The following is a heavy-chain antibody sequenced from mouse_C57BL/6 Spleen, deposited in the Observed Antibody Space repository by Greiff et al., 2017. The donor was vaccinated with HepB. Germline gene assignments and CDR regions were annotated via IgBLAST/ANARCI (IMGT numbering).Heavy chain of an antibody. J-gene: IGHJ1*03. Sequence: EVQLQQSGPELVKPGASVKISCKASGYTFTDYYMNWVKQSHGKSLEWIGDINPNNGGTSYNQKFKGKATLTVDKSSSTAYMELRSLTSEDSAVYYCARGRVVATDWYFDVWGTGTTVTVSS. CDR3: ARGRVVATDWYFDV. D-gene: IGHD1-1*01. CDR2: INPNNGGT. CDR1: GYTFTDYY. V-gene: IGHV1-26*01.